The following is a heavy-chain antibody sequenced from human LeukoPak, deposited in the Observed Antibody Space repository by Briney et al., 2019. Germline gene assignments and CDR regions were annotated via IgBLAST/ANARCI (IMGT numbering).Heavy chain of an antibody. Sequence: SETLSLTCAVYGGSFSGYYWSWIRQPPGQGLEWIAEINHSGSTNYNPSLKSRVTISVDTSKNQFSLKLSSVTAADTAVYYCASLARDYVWGSYRSPHYYYYYYMDVWGKGTTVTVSS. CDR1: GGSFSGYY. V-gene: IGHV4-34*01. CDR3: ASLARDYVWGSYRSPHYYYYYYMDV. D-gene: IGHD3-16*02. J-gene: IGHJ6*03. CDR2: INHSGST.